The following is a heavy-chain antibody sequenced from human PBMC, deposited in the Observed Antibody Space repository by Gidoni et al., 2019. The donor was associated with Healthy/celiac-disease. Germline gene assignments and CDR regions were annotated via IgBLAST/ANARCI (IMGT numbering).Heavy chain of an antibody. CDR3: ARPRRRAKYWYFDL. Sequence: EVQLVESGGGLVQPGGSLRLSCAASGFTFSSYEMNWVRQAPGKGLEWVSYISSSGSTIYYADSVKGRFTSSRDNAKNSLDLQMNSLRAEDTAVYYCARPRRRAKYWYFDLWGRGTLVTVSS. V-gene: IGHV3-48*03. CDR1: GFTFSSYE. J-gene: IGHJ2*01. D-gene: IGHD6-25*01. CDR2: ISSSGSTI.